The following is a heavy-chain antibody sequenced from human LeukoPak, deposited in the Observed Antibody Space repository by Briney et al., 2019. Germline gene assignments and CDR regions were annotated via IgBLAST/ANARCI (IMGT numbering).Heavy chain of an antibody. Sequence: NPSETLSLACAVYGGSFSGYYWSWIRQPPGKGLEWIGEINHSGSTNYNPSLKSRVTISVDTSKNQFSLKLSSVTAADTAVYYCARGRLVYYYGSGSYYAYWGQGTLVTVSS. CDR3: ARGRLVYYYGSGSYYAY. CDR2: INHSGST. CDR1: GGSFSGYY. J-gene: IGHJ4*02. V-gene: IGHV4-34*01. D-gene: IGHD3-10*01.